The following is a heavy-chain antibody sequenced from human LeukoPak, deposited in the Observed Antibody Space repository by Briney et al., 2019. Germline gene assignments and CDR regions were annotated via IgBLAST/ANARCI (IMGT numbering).Heavy chain of an antibody. J-gene: IGHJ6*03. D-gene: IGHD6-19*01. Sequence: GSLRLSCADSGFPFSSYAMSWVRQAPGKGLGWVSAISGSGGSTYYADSVKGRFTVSRDNAKNSLYLQMNSLRAEDTAVYYCARDYSSGWYRVQDYYYMDVWGKGTTVTVSS. CDR1: GFPFSSYA. CDR3: ARDYSSGWYRVQDYYYMDV. CDR2: ISGSGGST. V-gene: IGHV3-23*01.